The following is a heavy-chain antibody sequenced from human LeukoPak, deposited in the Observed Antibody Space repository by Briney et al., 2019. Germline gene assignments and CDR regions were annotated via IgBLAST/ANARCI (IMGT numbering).Heavy chain of an antibody. CDR2: IYSSGFT. CDR1: GGSIRSSSYY. V-gene: IGHV4-39*01. Sequence: SETLSLTCIVSGGSIRSSSYYWAWIRQPPGEGLEWIGSIYSSGFTSYKPSLKSRLTISVDTSKNQFSLKLSSVTAADTAVYYCARKNVVVVAATLLNYFDYWGQGTLVTVSS. D-gene: IGHD2-15*01. CDR3: ARKNVVVVAATLLNYFDY. J-gene: IGHJ4*02.